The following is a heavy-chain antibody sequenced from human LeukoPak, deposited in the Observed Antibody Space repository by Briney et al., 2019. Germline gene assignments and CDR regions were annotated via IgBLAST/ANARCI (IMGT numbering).Heavy chain of an antibody. Sequence: SETLSLTCAVSGGSISSNNWWIWVRQSPEKGLEWIGEIYHDGSTNYNPSLKSRVTISMDKSKNQLSLKLNFVTAADTAVYYCASLHVDTAMVFGWKDYYYMDVWGKGTTVTVSS. D-gene: IGHD5-18*01. CDR2: IYHDGST. J-gene: IGHJ6*03. CDR1: GGSISSNNW. V-gene: IGHV4-4*02. CDR3: ASLHVDTAMVFGWKDYYYMDV.